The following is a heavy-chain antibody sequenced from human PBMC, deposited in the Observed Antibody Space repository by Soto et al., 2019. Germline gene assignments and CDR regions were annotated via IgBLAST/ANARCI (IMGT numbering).Heavy chain of an antibody. CDR3: ARDDSGFSGSHYIDYFNY. Sequence: ASVKVSCKASGNTVPNYAIHWVRQAPGQRLERMGWINGGNGNTYYSEHFQGRVPFTRDASAGIVYMQLSSLTSEDTAVYYCARDDSGFSGSHYIDYFNYWGQGALVTVSS. CDR1: GNTVPNYA. V-gene: IGHV1-3*01. D-gene: IGHD1-26*01. J-gene: IGHJ4*02. CDR2: INGGNGNT.